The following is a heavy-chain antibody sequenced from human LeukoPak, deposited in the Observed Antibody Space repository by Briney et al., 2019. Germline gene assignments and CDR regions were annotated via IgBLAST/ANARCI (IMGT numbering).Heavy chain of an antibody. CDR3: ATDLVDTIFGVRDY. CDR1: GYTLTELS. CDR2: FDPEDGET. D-gene: IGHD3-3*01. V-gene: IGHV1-24*01. J-gene: IGHJ4*02. Sequence: GSSVKVSCKVSGYTLTELSMHWVRQAPGKGLEWMGGFDPEDGETIYAQKFQGRVTMTEDTSTDTAYMELSSLRSEDTAVYYCATDLVDTIFGVRDYWGQGTLVTVSS.